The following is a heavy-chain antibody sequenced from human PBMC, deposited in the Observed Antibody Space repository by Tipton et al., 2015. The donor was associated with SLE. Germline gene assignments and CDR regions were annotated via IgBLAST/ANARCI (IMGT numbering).Heavy chain of an antibody. V-gene: IGHV4-59*08. J-gene: IGHJ6*02. D-gene: IGHD2-21*02. CDR3: ARGLVTWRGAIVGVDV. CDR1: GGSISSNY. CDR2: ISDGGGT. Sequence: TLSLTCSASGGSISSNYWIWIRQPPGKGLEWIGYISDGGGTNYNPSLKSRVTISVDPAKNEFSLKLTSVTAADTAVYYCARGLVTWRGAIVGVDVWGQGTTVNVSS.